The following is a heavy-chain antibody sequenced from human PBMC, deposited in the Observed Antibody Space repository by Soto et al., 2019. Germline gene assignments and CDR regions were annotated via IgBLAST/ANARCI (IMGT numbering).Heavy chain of an antibody. J-gene: IGHJ4*01. CDR2: IRGSGGNT. Sequence: PGGSLRLSCAASEFTFSRYAMSWVRQAPGKGLEWVSGIRGSGGNTNYADSVQGRFIIYRDNSRTTLSLQMNSLRAEDTATYYCAKARCTGNSCYVPDYWGHGSLVTVSS. D-gene: IGHD2-8*02. CDR3: AKARCTGNSCYVPDY. CDR1: EFTFSRYA. V-gene: IGHV3-23*01.